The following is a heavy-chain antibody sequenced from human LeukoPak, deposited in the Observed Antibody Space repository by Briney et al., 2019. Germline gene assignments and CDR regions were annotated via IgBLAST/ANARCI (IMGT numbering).Heavy chain of an antibody. Sequence: SVKVSCKASGGTFSSYAISWVRQAPGQGLEWMGRIIPILGIANYAQKFQGRVTITADKSTSTAHMELSSLRSEDTAVYYCARASGYSSGCCHWGQGTLVTVSS. J-gene: IGHJ4*02. CDR3: ARASGYSSGCCH. CDR1: GGTFSSYA. D-gene: IGHD6-19*01. CDR2: IIPILGIA. V-gene: IGHV1-69*04.